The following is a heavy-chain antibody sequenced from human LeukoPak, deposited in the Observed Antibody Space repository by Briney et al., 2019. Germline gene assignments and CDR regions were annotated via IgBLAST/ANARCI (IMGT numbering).Heavy chain of an antibody. CDR3: AKDFWSGYYVSHYYYMDV. CDR2: INSDGSST. CDR1: GFTFSTFA. D-gene: IGHD3-3*01. J-gene: IGHJ6*03. Sequence: GGSLRLSCAASGFTFSTFAMIWVRQAPGKGLVWVSRINSDGSSTSYADSVKGRFTISRDNSKNTLYLQMNSLRAEDTAVYYCAKDFWSGYYVSHYYYMDVWGKGTTVTVSS. V-gene: IGHV3-23*01.